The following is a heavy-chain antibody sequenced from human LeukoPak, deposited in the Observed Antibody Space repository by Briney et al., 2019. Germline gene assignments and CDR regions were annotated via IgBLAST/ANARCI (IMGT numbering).Heavy chain of an antibody. Sequence: GGSLTLSCAASGFTFSSYAMSWVRQAPGKGREWDSAISGSGGSTYHTDSVKGPLTTARDNTNNTLCLQMNSLRATDMSIYYCAKDRSSSGWPGYYFVYWGGGTLV. CDR1: GFTFSSYA. D-gene: IGHD6-19*01. V-gene: IGHV3-23*01. J-gene: IGHJ4*02. CDR2: ISGSGGST. CDR3: AKDRSSSGWPGYYFVY.